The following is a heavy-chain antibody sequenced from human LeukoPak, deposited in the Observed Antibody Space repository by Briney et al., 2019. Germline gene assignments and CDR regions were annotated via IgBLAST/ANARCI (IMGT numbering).Heavy chain of an antibody. Sequence: SETLSLTCAVYGGSFSGYYWSWIRQPPGKGLEWIGEINHSGSTNCNPSLKSRVTISVDTSKNQFSLKLSSVTAADTAVYYCARGPTIVGATISDYWGQGTLVTVSS. J-gene: IGHJ4*02. D-gene: IGHD1-26*01. CDR2: INHSGST. CDR3: ARGPTIVGATISDY. CDR1: GGSFSGYY. V-gene: IGHV4-34*01.